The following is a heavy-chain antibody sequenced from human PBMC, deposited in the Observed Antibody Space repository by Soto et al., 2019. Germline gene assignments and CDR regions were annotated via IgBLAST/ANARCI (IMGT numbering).Heavy chain of an antibody. Sequence: ASVKASCTASGYTFTGYYMHWVRQAPGQGLEWMGWINPNSGGTNYAQKFQGWVTMTRDTSISTAYMELSRLRSDDTAVYYCARGSGNYYYYMDVWGKGTTVTVSS. V-gene: IGHV1-2*04. CDR2: INPNSGGT. CDR3: ARGSGNYYYYMDV. D-gene: IGHD1-1*01. J-gene: IGHJ6*03. CDR1: GYTFTGYY.